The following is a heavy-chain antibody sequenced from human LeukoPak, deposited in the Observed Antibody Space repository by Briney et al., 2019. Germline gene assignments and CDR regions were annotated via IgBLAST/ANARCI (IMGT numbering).Heavy chain of an antibody. D-gene: IGHD4-17*01. CDR3: ARIITVTTADAFDI. CDR1: GGSISSSSCD. V-gene: IGHV4-39*01. CDR2: IYYSRST. Sequence: SQTLALTCTFSGGSISSSSCDWGWIRQPPGKGLDWVGSIYYSRSTYHNPSLKSLVTISVDKSKNQFSLKLSSVSAGDTAVYYCARIITVTTADAFDIWGQGTMVTVSS. J-gene: IGHJ3*02.